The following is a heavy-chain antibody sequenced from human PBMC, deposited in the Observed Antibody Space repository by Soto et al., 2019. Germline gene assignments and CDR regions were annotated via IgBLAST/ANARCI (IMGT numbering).Heavy chain of an antibody. V-gene: IGHV3-53*01. CDR2: IYSSGTT. J-gene: IGHJ4*02. CDR3: ARGIAVAGXXFDY. CDR1: GFTVSSNY. Sequence: PGGSLRLSCAASGFTVSSNYMNWVRQAPGKGLEWVSVIYSSGTTYYADSVKGRFTISRDNSKNTLYLQMNSLRAEDTAFYYCARGIAVAGXXFDYWGQGTLVTVSS. D-gene: IGHD6-19*01.